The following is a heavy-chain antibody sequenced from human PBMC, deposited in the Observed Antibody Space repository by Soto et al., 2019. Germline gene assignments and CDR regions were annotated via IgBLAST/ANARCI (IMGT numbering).Heavy chain of an antibody. V-gene: IGHV1-69*06. CDR1: GGTFSSYA. CDR3: ASPLRYFDTSGYSLGY. D-gene: IGHD3-22*01. J-gene: IGHJ4*02. CDR2: IIPIFGTT. Sequence: SVKVSCKASGGTFSSYAISWVRQAPGQGLEWMGGIIPIFGTTNYAQKFQGRVTITADKSTSTAYMELSSLRSEDTAVYYCASPLRYFDTSGYSLGYWGQGTLVTVSS.